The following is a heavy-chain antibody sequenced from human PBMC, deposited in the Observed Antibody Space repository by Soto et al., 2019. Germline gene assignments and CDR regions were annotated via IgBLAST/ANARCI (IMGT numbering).Heavy chain of an antibody. CDR3: ATFSSGWFLAFDI. J-gene: IGHJ3*02. CDR1: GGSISSSSYY. D-gene: IGHD6-19*01. V-gene: IGHV4-39*01. Sequence: QLLASGPGLVKPSETLSLTCTVSGGSISSSSYYWGWIRQPPGKGLEWIGSIYYSGSTYYNPSLKSRVTISVDTSNNQFSLKLSSVTAADTAVYYCATFSSGWFLAFDIWGQGTMVTASS. CDR2: IYYSGST.